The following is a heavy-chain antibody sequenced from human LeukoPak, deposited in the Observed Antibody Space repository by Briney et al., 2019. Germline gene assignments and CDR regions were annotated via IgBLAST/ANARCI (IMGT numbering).Heavy chain of an antibody. V-gene: IGHV4-4*07. CDR1: GGSISSYY. Sequence: SETLSLTCTVSGGSISSYYWSWIRQPARKGLEWIGRIYTSGSTNYNPSLKSRVTMSVDTSKNQFSLKLSSVTAADTAVYYCAREMRVVPAASYGMDVWGQGTTVTVSS. CDR2: IYTSGST. D-gene: IGHD2-2*01. CDR3: AREMRVVPAASYGMDV. J-gene: IGHJ6*02.